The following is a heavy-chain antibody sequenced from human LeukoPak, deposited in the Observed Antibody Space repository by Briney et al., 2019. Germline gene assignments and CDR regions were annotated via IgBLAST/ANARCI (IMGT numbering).Heavy chain of an antibody. D-gene: IGHD3-22*01. CDR1: GYTFTGYY. CDR2: INPNSGGT. CDR3: ARGSVSYYDSSGYPPDY. J-gene: IGHJ4*02. V-gene: IGHV1-2*02. Sequence: ASVKVSFKASGYTFTGYYMHWVRQAPGQGLEWMGWINPNSGGTNYAQKFQGRVTMTRDTSISTAYMELSRLRSDDTAVYYCARGSVSYYDSSGYPPDYWGQGTLVTVSS.